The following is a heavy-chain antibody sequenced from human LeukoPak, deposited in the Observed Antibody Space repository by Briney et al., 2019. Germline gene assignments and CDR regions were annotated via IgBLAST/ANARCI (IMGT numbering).Heavy chain of an antibody. D-gene: IGHD2-2*01. CDR3: AREVAGVAYCSSTSCQESFDY. CDR2: IYYSGST. J-gene: IGHJ4*02. Sequence: TSETLSLTCTVSGGSVSSGSYYWSWIRQPPGKGLEWIGYIYYSGSTNYNPSLKSRVTISVDTSKNQFSLKLSSVTAADTAVYYCAREVAGVAYCSSTSCQESFDYWGQGTLVTVSS. CDR1: GGSVSSGSYY. V-gene: IGHV4-61*01.